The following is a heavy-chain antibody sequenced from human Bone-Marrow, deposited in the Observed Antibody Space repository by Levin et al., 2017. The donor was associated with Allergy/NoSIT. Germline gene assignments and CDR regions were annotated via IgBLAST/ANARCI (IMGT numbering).Heavy chain of an antibody. CDR1: GASISSFY. V-gene: IGHV4-59*08. Sequence: SETLSLTCAVSGASISSFYWSWIRQPPGKGLEWIGYIYYSGSTNYSPSPKSRLSMSADMSRNQVYLTQSSVTAADTAVYYCAGQAVPDAMNGFDSWGQGTLVTVSS. CDR3: AGQAVPDAMNGFDS. J-gene: IGHJ5*01. D-gene: IGHD2-2*01. CDR2: IYYSGST.